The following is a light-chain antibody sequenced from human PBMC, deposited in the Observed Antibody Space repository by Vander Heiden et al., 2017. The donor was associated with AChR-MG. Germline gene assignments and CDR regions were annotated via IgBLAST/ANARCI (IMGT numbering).Light chain of an antibody. Sequence: SYELTQPPSVSVSPGQTASITCSGDKLGDKYACWYQQNPGQSPVLVIYQDSKRPSGIPGRFSGSNSGNTATLTISGTQAMDEADYDCQAWDSSTGVFGGGTKLTVL. CDR3: QAWDSSTGV. J-gene: IGLJ3*02. V-gene: IGLV3-1*01. CDR1: KLGDKY. CDR2: QDS.